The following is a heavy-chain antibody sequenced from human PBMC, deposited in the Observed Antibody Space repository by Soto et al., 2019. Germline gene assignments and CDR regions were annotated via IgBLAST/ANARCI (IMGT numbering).Heavy chain of an antibody. CDR2: ISGSGGST. D-gene: IGHD4-17*01. CDR1: GFTFSSYA. CDR3: AKDLMGLTTVTTHN. V-gene: IGHV3-23*01. J-gene: IGHJ4*02. Sequence: GSLRLSCAASGFTFSSYAMSWVRQAPGKGLEWVSAISGSGGSTYYADSVKGRFTISRDNSKNTLYLQMNSLRAEDTAVYYCAKDLMGLTTVTTHNWGQGTLVTVSS.